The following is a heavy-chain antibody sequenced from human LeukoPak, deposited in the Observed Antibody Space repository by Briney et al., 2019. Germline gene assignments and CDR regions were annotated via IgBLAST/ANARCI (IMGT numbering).Heavy chain of an antibody. D-gene: IGHD6-13*01. CDR3: ARVPSFRAGTNAFDI. CDR1: GGSINNYY. V-gene: IGHV4-4*07. J-gene: IGHJ3*02. CDR2: IYTRGST. Sequence: SETLSLTCTVSGGSINNYYWSWIRQPAGKGLEWIGRIYTRGSTNYNPSLKSRVTMSVDTSKNQFSLKLSSVTAADTAVYYCARVPSFRAGTNAFDIWGQGTMVTVSS.